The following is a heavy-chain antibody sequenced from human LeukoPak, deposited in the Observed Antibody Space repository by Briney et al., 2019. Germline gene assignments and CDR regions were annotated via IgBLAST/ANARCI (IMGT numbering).Heavy chain of an antibody. Sequence: PGGSLRLSCAASGFAFSSYAMSWVRQAPGKGLEWVSAISGSGGSTYYADSVKGRFTISRDNSKNTLYLQMNSLRAEDTAVYYCAKGWERFGERFDYWGQGTLVTVSS. CDR1: GFAFSSYA. V-gene: IGHV3-23*01. J-gene: IGHJ4*02. CDR2: ISGSGGST. CDR3: AKGWERFGERFDY. D-gene: IGHD3-10*01.